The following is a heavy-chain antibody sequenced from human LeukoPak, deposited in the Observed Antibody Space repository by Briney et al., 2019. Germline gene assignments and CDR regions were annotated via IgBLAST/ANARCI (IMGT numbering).Heavy chain of an antibody. V-gene: IGHV1-24*01. D-gene: IGHD3-10*01. CDR2: FDREDGKA. CDR3: AAKSGAFDY. J-gene: IGHJ4*02. Sequence: ASVKVSCKVSGYTLIDLSMHWVRQAPGKGREGMGGFDREDGKAMHAQRFQGRLTMTEDTSTDTAYMELSSLTSEETAMYYCAAKSGAFDYWGQGTLVTVSS. CDR1: GYTLIDLS.